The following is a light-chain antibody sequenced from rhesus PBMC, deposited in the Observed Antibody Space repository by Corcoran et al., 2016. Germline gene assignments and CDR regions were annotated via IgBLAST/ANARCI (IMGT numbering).Light chain of an antibody. V-gene: IGKV3S9*01. CDR3: QQYSNWPHAP. CDR2: GAS. J-gene: IGKJ4*01. CDR1: ESVGSY. Sequence: EIVMTQSPATLSLSPGETATLSCRASESVGSYVAWYQPKPGQAPRLLIYGASSRATGIPDRFSGSWSGTDFTLPISSLEPEYFAVYYCQQYSNWPHAPFGGGTKVEIK.